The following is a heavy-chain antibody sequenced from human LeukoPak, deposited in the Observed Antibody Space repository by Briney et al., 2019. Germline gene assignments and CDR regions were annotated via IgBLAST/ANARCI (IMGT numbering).Heavy chain of an antibody. J-gene: IGHJ5*02. V-gene: IGHV4-34*01. D-gene: IGHD3-22*01. CDR3: ARRLLGDSKKFAP. CDR1: GGSFSGYY. Sequence: SETLSLTCAVYGGSFSGYYWSWIRQPPGKGLEWIGEINHSGSTNYNPSLKSRVTISVDTSKNQFSPKLSSATAADTAVYYCARRLLGDSKKFAPWGQGTLVTVSS. CDR2: INHSGST.